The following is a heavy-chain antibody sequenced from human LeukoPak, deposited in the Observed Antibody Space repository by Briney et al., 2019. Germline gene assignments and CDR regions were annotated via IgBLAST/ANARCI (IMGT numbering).Heavy chain of an antibody. J-gene: IGHJ6*02. CDR2: IYHSGST. Sequence: SETLSLTCAVSGGSISSSNWWSWVRQPPGKGLEWIGEIYHSGSTNYNPSLKSRVTISVDTSKNQFSLKLSSVTAADTAVYYCARGDSSSWHYYYGMDVWGQGTTVTVSS. V-gene: IGHV4-4*02. CDR1: GGSISSSNW. D-gene: IGHD6-6*01. CDR3: ARGDSSSWHYYYGMDV.